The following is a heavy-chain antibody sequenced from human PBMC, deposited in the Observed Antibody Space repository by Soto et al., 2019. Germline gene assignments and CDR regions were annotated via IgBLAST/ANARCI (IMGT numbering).Heavy chain of an antibody. CDR1: EGTFNSYA. CDR2: IIPYYNTL. V-gene: IGHV1-69*01. CDR3: ASGASRWYPYVVDS. J-gene: IGHJ4*02. D-gene: IGHD6-13*01. Sequence: QAQVVQSGAEVRKPGSSVKLSCKASEGTFNSYAIAWVRQAPGQGLEWMGGIIPYYNTLNYAQKFQDRVTITADDSTNTVYMELSSLRSDNTAVYFCASGASRWYPYVVDSWAQGTLVTVSS.